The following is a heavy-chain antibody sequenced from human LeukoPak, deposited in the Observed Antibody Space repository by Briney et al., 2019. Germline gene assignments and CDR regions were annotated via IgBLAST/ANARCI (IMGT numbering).Heavy chain of an antibody. CDR3: ARIHRYCSGGACYVLDN. J-gene: IGHJ4*02. V-gene: IGHV4-59*02. CDR1: GGSVSGYY. CDR2: VYYSGST. D-gene: IGHD2-15*01. Sequence: SETLSLTCVVSGGSVSGYYWGWIRQPPGRGLEWIGYVYYSGSTNYNPSFKSRITISVDTSRNQFSLQLSSVAAADTAVYYCARIHRYCSGGACYVLDNWGQGTLVAVSS.